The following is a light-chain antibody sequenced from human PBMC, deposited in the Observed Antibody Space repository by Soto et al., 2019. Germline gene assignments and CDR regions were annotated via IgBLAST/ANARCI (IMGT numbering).Light chain of an antibody. CDR3: QEYNSYTWT. CDR2: DAS. Sequence: DIQVTHSPPTLSASVGDRVTITCRASQTISTWMAWYQQKPGKAPKLLVYDASTLQSGVASRFSGSGSGTEFTLTISSLQADDFASFYCQEYNSYTWTFGQGTNVDI. J-gene: IGKJ1*01. CDR1: QTISTW. V-gene: IGKV1-5*01.